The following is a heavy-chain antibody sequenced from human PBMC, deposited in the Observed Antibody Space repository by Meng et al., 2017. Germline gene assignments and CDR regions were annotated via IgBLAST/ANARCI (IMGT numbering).Heavy chain of an antibody. CDR1: GFTFSDYY. V-gene: IGHV3-11*01. CDR3: TRVNRLAGIAARPSTYYYGMDV. D-gene: IGHD6-6*01. J-gene: IGHJ6*02. CDR2: ISSSGSTI. Sequence: GGSLRLSCAASGFTFSDYYMSWIRQAPGKGLEWVSYISSSGSTIYYADSVKGRFTISRDNAKNSLYLQMNSLRAEDTAVYYCTRVNRLAGIAARPSTYYYGMDVWGQGTTVTVSS.